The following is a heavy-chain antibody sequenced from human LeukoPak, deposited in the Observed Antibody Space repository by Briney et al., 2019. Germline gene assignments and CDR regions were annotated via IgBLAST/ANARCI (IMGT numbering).Heavy chain of an antibody. CDR3: ASQFGYCSSTSCGVEIDY. Sequence: ASVKVSCKASGGTFSSYTISWVRQAPGQGLEWMGRIIPILGIANYAQKFQGRVTITADKSTSTAYMELSSLRSEDTAVYYCASQFGYCSSTSCGVEIDYWGQGTLVTVSS. J-gene: IGHJ4*02. D-gene: IGHD2-2*03. CDR2: IIPILGIA. CDR1: GGTFSSYT. V-gene: IGHV1-69*02.